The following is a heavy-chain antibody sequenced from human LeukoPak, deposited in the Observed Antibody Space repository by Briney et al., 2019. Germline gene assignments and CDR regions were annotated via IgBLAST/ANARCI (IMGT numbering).Heavy chain of an antibody. D-gene: IGHD2-2*01. CDR2: IRYDGNNK. J-gene: IGHJ4*02. V-gene: IGHV3-30*02. Sequence: XGMHWVRQAPGKGLEWVAFIRYDGNNKYYADFVKGRFTISRDNSKNTLYLHMNSLRTEDTAVYYCAKIEGKYQLANVPDHWGQGTLVTVSS. CDR3: AKIEGKYQLANVPDH. CDR1: XG.